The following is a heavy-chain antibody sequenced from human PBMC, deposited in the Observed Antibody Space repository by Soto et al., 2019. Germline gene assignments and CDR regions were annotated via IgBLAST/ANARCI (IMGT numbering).Heavy chain of an antibody. J-gene: IGHJ4*02. CDR3: ARDEYYYDSSGYWPSDY. CDR2: ISAYNGNT. Sequence: GASVKFSCKASGYTFTSYGISWVRQAPGQGLEWMGWISAYNGNTNYAQKLQGRVTMTTDTSTSTAYMELRSLRSDDTAVYYCARDEYYYDSSGYWPSDYWGQGTLVTVS. CDR1: GYTFTSYG. V-gene: IGHV1-18*01. D-gene: IGHD3-22*01.